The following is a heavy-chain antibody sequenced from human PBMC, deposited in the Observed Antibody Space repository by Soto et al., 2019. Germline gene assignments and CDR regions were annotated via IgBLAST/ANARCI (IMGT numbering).Heavy chain of an antibody. CDR2: INPQTGGT. J-gene: IGHJ6*02. CDR1: GYTFTGYY. Sequence: ASVKVSCKASGYTFTGYYIHWVREAPGQGLEWMGWINPQTGGTSYAQKFQGRVTLSRDTSINTAYLELSRLRFDDAAVYFCARERYQVISDGIDVWGQGPTVTVSS. V-gene: IGHV1-2*02. D-gene: IGHD2-2*01. CDR3: ARERYQVISDGIDV.